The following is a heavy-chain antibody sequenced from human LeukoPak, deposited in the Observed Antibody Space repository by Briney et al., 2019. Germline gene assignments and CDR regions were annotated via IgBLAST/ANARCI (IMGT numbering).Heavy chain of an antibody. CDR3: ASSAHYYDSNGPADY. CDR2: FIYIYGSA. CDR1: GGTFSSYA. J-gene: IGHJ4*02. Sequence: SVKVSCKTSGGTFSSYAINWVRQAPGQGLEWMGWFIYIYGSAVYAEKFQGRVTITTDGSSSTVYMELSSLRSEDTAVYYCASSAHYYDSNGPADYWGQGTRVTVSS. D-gene: IGHD3-22*01. V-gene: IGHV1-69*05.